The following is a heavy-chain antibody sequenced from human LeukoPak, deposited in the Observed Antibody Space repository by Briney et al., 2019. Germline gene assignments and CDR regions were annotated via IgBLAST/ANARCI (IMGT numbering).Heavy chain of an antibody. CDR3: AKVGYCSGGSCYNLYYFDY. V-gene: IGHV3-30-3*01. J-gene: IGHJ4*02. D-gene: IGHD2-15*01. CDR2: ISYDGSNK. CDR1: GFTFSSYA. Sequence: PGGSLRLSCAASGFTFSSYAMHWVRQAPGKGLEWVAVISYDGSNKYYADSVKGRFTISRDNSKNTLYLQMNSLRAEDTAVYYCAKVGYCSGGSCYNLYYFDYWGQGTLVTVSS.